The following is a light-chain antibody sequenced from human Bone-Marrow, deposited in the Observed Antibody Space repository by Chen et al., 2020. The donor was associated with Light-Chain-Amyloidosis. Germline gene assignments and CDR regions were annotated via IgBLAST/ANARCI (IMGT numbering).Light chain of an antibody. CDR1: NIGSTS. CDR3: QVWDRSSDRPV. V-gene: IGLV3-21*02. CDR2: DDS. Sequence: SYVLTPPSSVSVAPGQTATLACGGNNIGSTSVHWYQQTPGQASLLVVYDDSDRPSGIPERLSGSNSGNTATLTISRVEAGDEADYYCQVWDRSSDRPVFGGGTKLTVL. J-gene: IGLJ3*02.